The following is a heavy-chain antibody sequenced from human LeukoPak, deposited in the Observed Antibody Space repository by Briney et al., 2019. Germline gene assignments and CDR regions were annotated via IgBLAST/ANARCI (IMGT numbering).Heavy chain of an antibody. CDR2: VYSSGST. J-gene: IGHJ6*03. D-gene: IGHD6-19*01. V-gene: IGHV4-39*01. Sequence: SETLSLTCAVSGYPSTIINYYWGWIRQPPGKGLEWIGTVYSSGSTYYNASLKSRVTISVDTSKNQFSLRLSSVTAADTAVYYCARVSGQFYFYYYMDVWGKGTTVSISS. CDR1: GYPSTIINYY. CDR3: ARVSGQFYFYYYMDV.